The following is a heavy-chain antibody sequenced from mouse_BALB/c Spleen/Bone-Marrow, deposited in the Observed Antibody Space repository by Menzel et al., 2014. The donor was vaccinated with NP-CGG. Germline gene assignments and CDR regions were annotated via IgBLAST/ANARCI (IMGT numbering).Heavy chain of an antibody. J-gene: IGHJ1*01. CDR3: ARLNYYGNLFV. CDR2: INPESSTI. V-gene: IGHV4-1*02. D-gene: IGHD1-1*01. Sequence: EVMLVESGGGLVQPGGSLKLSCAASGFVFSRYWMSWVRQAPGKGLEWIGEINPESSTINYTPSLKDKFIISRDNAKNTLYLQMSKVRSEDTALYYCARLNYYGNLFVWGAGTTVTVSS. CDR1: GFVFSRYW.